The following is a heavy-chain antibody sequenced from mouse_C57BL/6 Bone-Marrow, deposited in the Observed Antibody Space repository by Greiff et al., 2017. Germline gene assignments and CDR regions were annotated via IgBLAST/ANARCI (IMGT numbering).Heavy chain of an antibody. V-gene: IGHV1-55*01. CDR1: RYTFTSYW. Sequence: VQLQQPGAELVKPGASVKMSCKASRYTFTSYWITWVKQRPGQGLEWIGDIYPGSGSTNYNEKFKSKATLTVDTSSSTAYMQLSSLTSEDSAVYYCARDLIIYYYGSSYENYWGQGTTLTVSS. J-gene: IGHJ2*01. D-gene: IGHD1-1*01. CDR2: IYPGSGST. CDR3: ARDLIIYYYGSSYENY.